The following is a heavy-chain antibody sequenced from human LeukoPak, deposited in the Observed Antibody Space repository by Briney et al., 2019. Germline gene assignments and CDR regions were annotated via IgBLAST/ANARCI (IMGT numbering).Heavy chain of an antibody. D-gene: IGHD6-6*01. CDR2: ISYDGSNK. CDR3: AREGIAARPTYYYYYYYMDV. V-gene: IGHV3-30*04. J-gene: IGHJ6*03. CDR1: GFTFSSYA. Sequence: GGSLRLSCAASGFTFSSYAMHWVRQAPGKGLEWVAVISYDGSNKYYADSVKGRFTISRDNSKNTLYLQMNSLRAEDTAVYYCAREGIAARPTYYYYYYYMDVWGKGTTVTVSS.